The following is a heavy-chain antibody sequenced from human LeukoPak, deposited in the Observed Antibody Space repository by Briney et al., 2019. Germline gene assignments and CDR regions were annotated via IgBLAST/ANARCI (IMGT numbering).Heavy chain of an antibody. V-gene: IGHV3-11*04. CDR1: GFTFSDYY. J-gene: IGHJ4*02. CDR2: ISSSGSTI. CDR3: ARDQVPVAPPYYFDY. D-gene: IGHD5-12*01. Sequence: GGSLRLSCAASGFTFSDYYMRWLRQAPGKGLEWVSYISSSGSTIYYADSVKARFTISRDNSKNTLYLQMNSLRAEDTAVYYCARDQVPVAPPYYFDYWGQGTLVTVSS.